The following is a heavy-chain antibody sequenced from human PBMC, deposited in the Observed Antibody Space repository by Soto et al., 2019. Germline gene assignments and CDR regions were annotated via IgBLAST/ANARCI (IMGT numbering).Heavy chain of an antibody. Sequence: EVQLVESGGALVQPGGSLRLSCAASGFTFSSHWIHWVRQAPGKGLVWVSRINSGGTTTNYADSVKGRFTISRDNAKNLVQLHNNIPRGDNNNALDCVREGFQYYFLDYWRPGTLVTVSS. CDR3: VREGFQYYFLDY. CDR1: GFTFSSHW. V-gene: IGHV3-74*01. D-gene: IGHD3-10*01. CDR2: INSGGTTT. J-gene: IGHJ4*02.